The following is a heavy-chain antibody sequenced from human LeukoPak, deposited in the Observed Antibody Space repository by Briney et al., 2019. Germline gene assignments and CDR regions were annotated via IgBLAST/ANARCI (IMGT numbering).Heavy chain of an antibody. CDR2: MDKETNLYAT. CDR1: GFTFSDSA. CDR3: TRDSGTYNWFDP. J-gene: IGHJ5*02. D-gene: IGHD1-26*01. V-gene: IGHV3-73*01. Sequence: GGSLKLSCVASGFTFSDSAIQWVRQSSGKWLKRIGHMDKETNLYATALAASVKGRFTVSRDDSKNTAYLHMNSLKTEDTALYYCTRDSGTYNWFDPWGQGTLVTVSS.